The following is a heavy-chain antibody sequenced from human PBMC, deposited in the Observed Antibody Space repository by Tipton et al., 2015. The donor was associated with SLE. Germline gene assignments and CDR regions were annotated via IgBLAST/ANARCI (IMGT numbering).Heavy chain of an antibody. V-gene: IGHV4-31*02. D-gene: IGHD2-21*01. CDR3: ARVMSAIALDV. CDR2: IYYSGST. J-gene: IGHJ6*04. CDR1: GGSISSGGYY. Sequence: LRLSCTVSGGSISSGGYYWSWLRQHPGKGLEWIGYIYYSGSTYYNPSLKSRVTISVDTSKNQFSLKLSSVTAADTAVYYCARVMSAIALDVWGKGTTVTVSS.